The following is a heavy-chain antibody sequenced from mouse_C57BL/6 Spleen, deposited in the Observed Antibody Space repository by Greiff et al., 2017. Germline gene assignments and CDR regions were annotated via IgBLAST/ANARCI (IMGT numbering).Heavy chain of an antibody. CDR2: ISYDGSN. CDR3: ARHYDYDGGDY. J-gene: IGHJ2*01. D-gene: IGHD2-4*01. CDR1: GYSITSGYY. V-gene: IGHV3-6*01. Sequence: EVKLQESGPGLVKPSQSLSLTCSVTGYSITSGYYWNWIRQFPGNKLEWMGYISYDGSNNYNPSLKNRISITRDTSKNQCFLKLNSVTTEDTATYYCARHYDYDGGDYWGQGTTLTVSS.